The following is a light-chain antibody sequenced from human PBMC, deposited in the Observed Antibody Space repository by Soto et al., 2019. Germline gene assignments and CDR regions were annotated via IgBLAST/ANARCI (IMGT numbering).Light chain of an antibody. CDR2: VAS. Sequence: DIQMTQSPPSLSASVGDRFTITCRASQSISSYLNWYQQKPGKAPNLLIYVASSLQSEVPSRFSGSGSGTDFTLTITSLQPEDFATYYCQQSYGTPITFGQGTRLEIK. J-gene: IGKJ5*01. V-gene: IGKV1-39*01. CDR1: QSISSY. CDR3: QQSYGTPIT.